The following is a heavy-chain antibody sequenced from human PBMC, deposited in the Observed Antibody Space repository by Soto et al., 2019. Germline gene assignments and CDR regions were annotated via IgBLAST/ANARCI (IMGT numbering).Heavy chain of an antibody. V-gene: IGHV4-31*03. D-gene: IGHD3-3*01. CDR1: GGSISSGGYY. CDR2: IYYSGST. Sequence: QVQLQESGPGLVKPSQTLSLTCTVSGGSISSGGYYWSWIRQHPGKGLEWIGYIYYSGSTYYNPSLKSRVTISVDTSKNQFALKLSSVTAADTAVYYCARGFLEWLFPPRFWGQGTLVTVSS. CDR3: ARGFLEWLFPPRF. J-gene: IGHJ4*02.